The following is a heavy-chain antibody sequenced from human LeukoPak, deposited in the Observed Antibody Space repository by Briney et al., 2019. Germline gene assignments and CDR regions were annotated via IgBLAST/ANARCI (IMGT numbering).Heavy chain of an antibody. Sequence: SETLSLTCTVSGYSISSGYYWGWIRPPPGKGLEWIGSSYRSGSTYYNPSLKGRVTISVATSKTQSPLKLSSATAAATAVYYCARGDRRSYYSSGPSLGGIDRWGQGTLVTVSS. V-gene: IGHV4-38-2*02. CDR1: GYSISSGYY. CDR3: ARGDRRSYYSSGPSLGGIDR. J-gene: IGHJ4*02. D-gene: IGHD3-22*01. CDR2: SYRSGST.